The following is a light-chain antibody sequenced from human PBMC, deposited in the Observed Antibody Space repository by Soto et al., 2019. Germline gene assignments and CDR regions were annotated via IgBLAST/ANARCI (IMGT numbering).Light chain of an antibody. J-gene: IGKJ1*01. CDR2: KAS. Sequence: DIQMTQSPSTLSASVGDRVTITCRASQSISSWLAWYQQKPGKAPKLLIYKASSLESGVPSRFSGSGSGTEITLTISSLQPDDFANYYCQQYNSYSPTWTFGQGTKVDIK. V-gene: IGKV1-5*03. CDR3: QQYNSYSPTWT. CDR1: QSISSW.